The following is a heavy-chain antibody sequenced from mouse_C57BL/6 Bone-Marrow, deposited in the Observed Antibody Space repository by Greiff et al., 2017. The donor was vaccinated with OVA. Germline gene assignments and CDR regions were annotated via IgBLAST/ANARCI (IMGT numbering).Heavy chain of an antibody. J-gene: IGHJ3*01. CDR3: AGGYAWFAY. Sequence: EVKLMESGAELVRPGSSVKMSCKTSGYTFTSYGINWVKQRPGQGLEWIGYIYIGNGYTEYNEKFKGKATLTFDPSSSTAYMQLSILTSEDSAIYFCAGGYAWFAYWGQGTLVTVSA. CDR2: IYIGNGYT. CDR1: GYTFTSYG. V-gene: IGHV1-58*01. D-gene: IGHD2-2*01.